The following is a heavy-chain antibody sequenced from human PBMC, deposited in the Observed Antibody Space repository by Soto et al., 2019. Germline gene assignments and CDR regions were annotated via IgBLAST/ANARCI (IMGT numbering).Heavy chain of an antibody. J-gene: IGHJ5*02. V-gene: IGHV5-10-1*01. CDR1: GYSFTHCW. CDR2: IDPFDSYN. CDR3: AIHLYYYDSSGYYPNWFDP. D-gene: IGHD3-22*01. Sequence: GAALNTCWKCSGYSFTHCWISLVREPPGRGEGWRGRIDPFDSYNYYSPSFQGHATISADKSISTAYLQWSRLTASNTAMYYTAIHLYYYDSSGYYPNWFDPWGQGTLVTVSS.